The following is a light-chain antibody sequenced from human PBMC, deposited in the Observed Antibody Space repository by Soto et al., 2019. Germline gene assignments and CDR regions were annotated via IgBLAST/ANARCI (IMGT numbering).Light chain of an antibody. CDR1: QSISDT. V-gene: IGKV3-15*01. CDR2: GAS. Sequence: EIVMTQSPATLSVSPVGRVTLSCMASQSISDTIAWYQQKPGQAPRLLIYGASARATGFPAGFSGSGSGTDFTLTISSLQSEDFAVYYCQQYNSWLWTFGQGTKVDIK. CDR3: QQYNSWLWT. J-gene: IGKJ1*01.